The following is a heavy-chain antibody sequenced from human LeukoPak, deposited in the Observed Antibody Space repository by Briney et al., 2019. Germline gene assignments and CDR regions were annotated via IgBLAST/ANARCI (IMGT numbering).Heavy chain of an antibody. J-gene: IGHJ5*02. V-gene: IGHV3-23*01. CDR1: GFTFSDNA. CDR2: ISGRGGSA. D-gene: IGHD2-8*01. Sequence: QAGGSLRLPCAASGFTFSDNAMTWVRQAPGKGLEWVSTISGRGGSAFYADSVKGRFTVSRDNSKNTLSLQMNSLRAEDTAIYYCAKRVLCQSWGQGTLVTVSS. CDR3: AKRVLCQS.